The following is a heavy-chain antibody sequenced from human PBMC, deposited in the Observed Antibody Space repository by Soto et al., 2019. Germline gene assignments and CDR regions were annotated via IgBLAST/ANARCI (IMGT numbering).Heavy chain of an antibody. CDR1: GGSVSSGSYY. V-gene: IGHV4-61*01. Sequence: QVQLQESGPGLVKPSETLSLTCTVSGGSVSSGSYYWSWIRQPPGKGLEWIGYINYSGSTNNNPSLKSRVTISVDTSKNQFSLKLSSVTAADTAMYYCARAGGVVIDYWGQGTLVIVSS. D-gene: IGHD2-21*01. CDR3: ARAGGVVIDY. J-gene: IGHJ4*02. CDR2: INYSGST.